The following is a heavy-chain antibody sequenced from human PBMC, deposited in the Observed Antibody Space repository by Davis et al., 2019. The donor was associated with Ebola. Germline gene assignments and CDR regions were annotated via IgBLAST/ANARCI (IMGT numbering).Heavy chain of an antibody. CDR1: GYTFTGYY. CDR3: ARGTALWSGYHPHYYMDV. D-gene: IGHD3-3*01. J-gene: IGHJ6*03. Sequence: ASVKVSCKASGYTFTGYYMHWVRQAPGQGLEWMGWINPNSGGTNYAQKFQGRVTMTRDTSISTAYMELSRLRSDDTAVYYCARGTALWSGYHPHYYMDVWGKGTTVTVSS. CDR2: INPNSGGT. V-gene: IGHV1-2*02.